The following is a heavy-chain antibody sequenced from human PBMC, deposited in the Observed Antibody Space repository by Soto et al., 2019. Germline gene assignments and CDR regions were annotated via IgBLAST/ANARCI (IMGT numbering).Heavy chain of an antibody. CDR2: INPNSGGT. CDR3: ARRSSSSEDYYYGMDV. CDR1: GYTFTGYY. D-gene: IGHD6-6*01. J-gene: IGHJ6*02. Sequence: ASVKVSCKASGYTFTGYYMHWVRQAPGQGLEWMGWINPNSGGTNYAQKFQGRVTMTRDTSISTAYMELSRLRSDDTAVYYCARRSSSSEDYYYGMDVWGQGTTVTVSS. V-gene: IGHV1-2*02.